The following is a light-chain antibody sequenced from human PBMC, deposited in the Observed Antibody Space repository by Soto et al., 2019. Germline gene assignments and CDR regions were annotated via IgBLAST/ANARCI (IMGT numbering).Light chain of an antibody. CDR1: QSASSN. CDR3: QQYGRSPLT. V-gene: IGKV3-20*01. J-gene: IGKJ4*01. CDR2: GSS. Sequence: EIVLTQSPAILSVSPGERATLSCRASQSASSNLAWYQQKPGQAPRLLIYGSSSRATGIPDRFSGSGSGTDFTLTINRLEPEDCAVYYCQQYGRSPLTFGGGTKVDI.